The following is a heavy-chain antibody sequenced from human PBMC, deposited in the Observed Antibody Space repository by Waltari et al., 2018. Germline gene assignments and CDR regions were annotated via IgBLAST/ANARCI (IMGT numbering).Heavy chain of an antibody. Sequence: EVQLVGSGGGLVQPGDSLRLSCAASGFSFFIYSMIWVRQAPGKGLEWVDNIKEDGSEKNYVDSVKGRFTISRDNAKNTLYLQLSSLRAEDTAVYYCVRDAGLISGRTLDYWGRGTLVTVSS. D-gene: IGHD6-19*01. CDR3: VRDAGLISGRTLDY. CDR1: GFSFFIYS. J-gene: IGHJ4*02. V-gene: IGHV3-7*01. CDR2: IKEDGSEK.